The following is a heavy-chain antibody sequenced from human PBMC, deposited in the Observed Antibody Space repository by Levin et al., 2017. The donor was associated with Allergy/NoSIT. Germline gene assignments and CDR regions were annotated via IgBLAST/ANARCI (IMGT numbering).Heavy chain of an antibody. CDR2: ILTNGGTT. D-gene: IGHD6-19*01. J-gene: IGHJ4*02. Sequence: PGGSLRLSCAASGFTFSSYPMHWVRQAPGKGLEYLSAILTNGGTTHYADSVKGRFTISRDNSKNTLFLQMDSLRTEDTAVYYCARDISGGWSFDQWGQGTLVTVSS. CDR3: ARDISGGWSFDQ. V-gene: IGHV3-64*02. CDR1: GFTFSSYP.